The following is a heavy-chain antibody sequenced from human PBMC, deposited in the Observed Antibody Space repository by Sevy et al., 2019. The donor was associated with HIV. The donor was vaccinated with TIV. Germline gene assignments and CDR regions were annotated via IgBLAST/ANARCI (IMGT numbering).Heavy chain of an antibody. CDR1: GYTFTSYD. J-gene: IGHJ3*02. CDR2: MNPNSGNT. V-gene: IGHV1-8*01. CDR3: ARVNQRLDAFDI. Sequence: ASVKVSCKASGYTFTSYDINWVRQATGQGLEWMGWMNPNSGNTGYAQKFQGRVTMTRNTPISTVYMELSSLRSEDTAVYYCARVNQRLDAFDIWGQRTMVTVSS.